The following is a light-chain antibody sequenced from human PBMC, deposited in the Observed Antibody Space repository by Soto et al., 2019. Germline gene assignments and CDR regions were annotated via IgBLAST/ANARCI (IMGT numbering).Light chain of an antibody. V-gene: IGKV3-11*01. J-gene: IGKJ4*01. Sequence: EIVLTQSPATLSLSPGERATLSCRATQSVGSNLAWYQQKPGQAPRLLIHDASLRATGIPARFSGSGSETDFTLTITSLEPEDFAVYYCQQRINWPLTFGGGTMVEIK. CDR1: QSVGSN. CDR2: DAS. CDR3: QQRINWPLT.